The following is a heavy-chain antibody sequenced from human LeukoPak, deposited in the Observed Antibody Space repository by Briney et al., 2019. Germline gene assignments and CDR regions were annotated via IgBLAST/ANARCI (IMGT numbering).Heavy chain of an antibody. CDR1: GFSVSSNY. D-gene: IGHD3-10*01. CDR2: IYSTGTT. V-gene: IGHV3-66*03. CDR3: ARDRGPGWFDP. Sequence: GGSLRLSCAASGFSVSSNYVSWVRQPPGQGPEWVSVIYSTGTTFYADSVKGRFTTSRDNSKNTVNLQMNSLRPEDTAVYYCARDRGPGWFDPWGQGTLVTVSS. J-gene: IGHJ5*02.